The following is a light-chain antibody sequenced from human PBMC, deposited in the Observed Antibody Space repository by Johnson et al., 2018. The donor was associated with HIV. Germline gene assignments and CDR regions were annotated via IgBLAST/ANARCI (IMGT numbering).Light chain of an antibody. Sequence: QSILTQPPSVSAAPGQKVTISCSGSTSNIGNNYVSWYQQLPGTAPKLLIYEKNKRPSGIPDRFSASKSGTSATLAITGLQTGAEADYYCGAWYSCLSAHFVFGTGTKVTVL. J-gene: IGLJ1*01. V-gene: IGLV1-51*02. CDR2: EKN. CDR3: GAWYSCLSAHFV. CDR1: TSNIGNNY.